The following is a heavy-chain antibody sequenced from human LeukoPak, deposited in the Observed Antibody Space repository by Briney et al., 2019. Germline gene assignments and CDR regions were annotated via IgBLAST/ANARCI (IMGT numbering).Heavy chain of an antibody. CDR1: GFTFSSYG. Sequence: AGGSLRPSCAASGFTFSSYGMHWVRQAPGKGLEWVAVISYDGSNKYYADSVKGRFTISRDNSKNTLYLQMNSLRAEDTAVYYCAKDNELEGWLSDLGYWGQGTLVTVSS. V-gene: IGHV3-30*18. CDR2: ISYDGSNK. J-gene: IGHJ4*02. D-gene: IGHD3-16*02. CDR3: AKDNELEGWLSDLGY.